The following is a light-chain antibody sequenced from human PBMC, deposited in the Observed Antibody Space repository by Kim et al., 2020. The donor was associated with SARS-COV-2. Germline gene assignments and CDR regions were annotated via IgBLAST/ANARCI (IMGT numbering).Light chain of an antibody. CDR1: PLPKQF. V-gene: IGLV3-25*03. CDR2: KDT. J-gene: IGLJ6*01. CDR3: QTTDDSASHGV. Sequence: SYELTQPPSVSVSPGQTATITCSGDPLPKQFAFWYHQRPGQGPVLVMSKDTERPSGIPDRFSGSSSGTTAPLTISGVQVEDEGDYYCQTTDDSASHGVFG.